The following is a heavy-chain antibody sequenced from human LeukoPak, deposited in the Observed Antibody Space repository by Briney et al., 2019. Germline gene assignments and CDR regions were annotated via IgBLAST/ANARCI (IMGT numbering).Heavy chain of an antibody. Sequence: GGSLRLSCVASGFTFDDYGMSWVRQVPGKGLEWVSGINWNGGNTGYADSVKGRFTISRDNAKNSLYLQMNSLRAEDTALYYCARVSGSGSYYSPHNDYWGQGTLVTVSS. D-gene: IGHD3-10*01. V-gene: IGHV3-20*04. CDR2: INWNGGNT. CDR3: ARVSGSGSYYSPHNDY. J-gene: IGHJ4*02. CDR1: GFTFDDYG.